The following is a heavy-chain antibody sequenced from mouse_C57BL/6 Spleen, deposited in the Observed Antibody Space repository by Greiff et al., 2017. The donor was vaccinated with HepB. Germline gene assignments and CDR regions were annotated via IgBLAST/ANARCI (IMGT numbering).Heavy chain of an antibody. D-gene: IGHD2-3*01. CDR3: ALYDGYYGGFDY. J-gene: IGHJ2*01. CDR2: INPSNGGT. CDR1: GYTFTSYW. V-gene: IGHV1-53*01. Sequence: SGTELVKPGASVKLSCKASGYTFTSYWMHWVKQRPGQGLEWIGNINPSNGGTNYNEKFKSKATLTVDKSSSTAYMQLSSLTSEDSAVYYCALYDGYYGGFDYWGQGTTLTVSS.